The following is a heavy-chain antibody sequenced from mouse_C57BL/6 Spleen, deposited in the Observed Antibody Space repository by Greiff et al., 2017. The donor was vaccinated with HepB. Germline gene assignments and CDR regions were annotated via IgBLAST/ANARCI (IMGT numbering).Heavy chain of an antibody. CDR1: GFSLTSYG. D-gene: IGHD1-1*01. V-gene: IGHV2-2*01. CDR2: IWSGGST. CDR3: ARKGNSTPHWYFDV. J-gene: IGHJ1*03. Sequence: QVHVKQSGPGLVQPSQSLSITCTVSGFSLTSYGVHWVRQSPGKGLEWLGVIWSGGSTDDNAAFISRLSISKDNSKSQVFFKMNSLQADDTAIYYCARKGNSTPHWYFDVWGTGTTVTVSS.